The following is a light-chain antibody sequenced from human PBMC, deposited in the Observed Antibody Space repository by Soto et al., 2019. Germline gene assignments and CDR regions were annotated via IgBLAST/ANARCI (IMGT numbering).Light chain of an antibody. CDR1: SSNIGSNT. V-gene: IGLV1-44*01. J-gene: IGLJ1*01. Sequence: QSVLTRPPSTSGTPGQRVTISCSGSSSNIGSNTVNWYQHLPGTAPKLLIYSNNQRPSGVPDRFSGSKSGTSASLAISGLQSEDEADYYCAAWDDSLNGFYVFGIGTKLTVL. CDR3: AAWDDSLNGFYV. CDR2: SNN.